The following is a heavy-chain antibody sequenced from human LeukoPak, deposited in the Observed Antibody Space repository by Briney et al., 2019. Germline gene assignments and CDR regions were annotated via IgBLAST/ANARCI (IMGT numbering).Heavy chain of an antibody. J-gene: IGHJ3*02. D-gene: IGHD3-22*01. CDR2: IYPGDSDT. CDR1: EYSFTSYW. V-gene: IGHV5-51*01. Sequence: GESLKISCKGSEYSFTSYWIGWVRQMPGKGLEWMGIIYPGDSDTRYSPSFQGQVTISADKSISTAYLQWSSLKASDTAMYYCASSSHYYDSSGYYWSDAFDIWGQGTMVTVSS. CDR3: ASSSHYYDSSGYYWSDAFDI.